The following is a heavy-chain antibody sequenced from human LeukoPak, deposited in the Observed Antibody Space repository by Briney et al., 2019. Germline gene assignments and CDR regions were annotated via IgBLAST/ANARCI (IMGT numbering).Heavy chain of an antibody. CDR2: IYYSGST. Sequence: SETLSLTCTVSGGSISSSSYYWGWIRQPPGKGLEWIGSIYYSGSTYYNPSLKSRVTISVDTSKNQFSLKLSSVTAADTAVYYCAREGVVVPAAIDWGQGTLVTVSS. CDR1: GGSISSSSYY. CDR3: AREGVVVPAAID. J-gene: IGHJ4*02. D-gene: IGHD2-2*01. V-gene: IGHV4-39*07.